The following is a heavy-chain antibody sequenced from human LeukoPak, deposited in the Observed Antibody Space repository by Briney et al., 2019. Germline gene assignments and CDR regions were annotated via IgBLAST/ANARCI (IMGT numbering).Heavy chain of an antibody. Sequence: GGSLRHSCAESGFTFSNYAMTSVRQAPGKGLEWVSGITDTGFATFYADSVRGRFTISRDNSRNTLYLQMDSLRAEDTAVYYCARAGFCSTTTCYNPFDYWGQGTRVTVSS. CDR1: GFTFSNYA. J-gene: IGHJ4*02. CDR2: ITDTGFAT. V-gene: IGHV3-23*01. D-gene: IGHD2-2*01. CDR3: ARAGFCSTTTCYNPFDY.